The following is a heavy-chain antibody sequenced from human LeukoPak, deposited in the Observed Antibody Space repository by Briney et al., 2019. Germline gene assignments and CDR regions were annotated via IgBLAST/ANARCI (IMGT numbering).Heavy chain of an antibody. CDR3: ARDTNTIFVPYFDY. CDR2: INAGNGNT. CDR1: GYTFTSYA. D-gene: IGHD3-3*01. J-gene: IGHJ4*02. V-gene: IGHV1-3*01. Sequence: ASVKVSCKASGYTFTSYAMHWVRQAPGQRLEWMGWINAGNGNTKYSQKVQGRVTITRDTSASTAYMELSSLRSEATAVYYCARDTNTIFVPYFDYWGQGTLVTVSS.